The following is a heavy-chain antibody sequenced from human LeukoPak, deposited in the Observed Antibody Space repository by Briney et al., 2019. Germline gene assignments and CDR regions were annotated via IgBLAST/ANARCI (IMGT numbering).Heavy chain of an antibody. J-gene: IGHJ5*02. V-gene: IGHV1-2*04. D-gene: IGHD5-12*01. CDR2: INPNSGGT. CDR3: ARAAVATYWFDP. Sequence: ASVKVSCKASGYTFTSYAMHWVRQAPGQGLEWMGWINPNSGGTNYAQKFQGWVTMTRDTSISTAYMELSRLRSDDTAVYYCARAAVATYWFDPWGQGTLVTGSS. CDR1: GYTFTSYA.